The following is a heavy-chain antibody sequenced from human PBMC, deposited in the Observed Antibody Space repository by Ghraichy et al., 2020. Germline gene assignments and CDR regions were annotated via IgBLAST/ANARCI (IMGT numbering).Heavy chain of an antibody. V-gene: IGHV3-7*03. Sequence: GGSLRLSCAASGFTFSSYWMSWVRQAPGKGLEWVANIKQDGSEKYYVDSVKGRFTISRDNAKNSLYLQMNSLRAEDTAVYYCARPVIAVAGAFDYWGQGTLVTVSS. D-gene: IGHD6-19*01. CDR3: ARPVIAVAGAFDY. J-gene: IGHJ4*02. CDR1: GFTFSSYW. CDR2: IKQDGSEK.